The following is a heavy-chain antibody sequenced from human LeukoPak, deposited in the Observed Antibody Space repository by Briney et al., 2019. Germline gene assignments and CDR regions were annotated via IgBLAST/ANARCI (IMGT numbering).Heavy chain of an antibody. CDR2: IVVGSGNT. CDR3: ATDDVTTGTKTALGY. V-gene: IGHV1-58*01. J-gene: IGHJ4*02. D-gene: IGHD1-1*01. Sequence: SVKVSRKASGFTFTSSAVQWVRQARGQGLEWIGWIVVGSGNTNYAQKFQERVTINRDMSTSTAYMELSSLRSEDTAVYYCATDDVTTGTKTALGYWGQGTLVTVSS. CDR1: GFTFTSSA.